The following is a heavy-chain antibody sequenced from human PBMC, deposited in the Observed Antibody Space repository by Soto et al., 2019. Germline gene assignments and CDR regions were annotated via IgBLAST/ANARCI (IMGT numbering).Heavy chain of an antibody. CDR3: ANDLVFDYGSNADAFDF. CDR2: ISYDGSNK. J-gene: IGHJ3*01. V-gene: IGHV3-30*18. D-gene: IGHD4-17*01. Sequence: LRLSCAASGFTFSSYGMHWVRQAPGKGLEWVAVISYDGSNKYYADSVKGRFTISRDNSKNTLYLQINSLRAEDTAVYYCANDLVFDYGSNADAFDFWGQGTMVTVSS. CDR1: GFTFSSYG.